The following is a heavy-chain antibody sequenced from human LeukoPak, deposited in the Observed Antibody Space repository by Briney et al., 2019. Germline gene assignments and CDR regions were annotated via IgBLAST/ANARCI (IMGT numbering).Heavy chain of an antibody. V-gene: IGHV3-23*01. J-gene: IGHJ4*02. CDR3: AKGWSQWLVHFDY. CDR2: ISGSGGGT. CDR1: GFTFSIHT. Sequence: LSGGSLRLSCAASGFTFSIHTMSWVRQAPGKGLEWVSSISGSGGGTDYAGSVKGRFTISRDNSKNTLYLQMNSLRAEDTAVYYCAKGWSQWLVHFDYWGQGTLVTVSS. D-gene: IGHD6-19*01.